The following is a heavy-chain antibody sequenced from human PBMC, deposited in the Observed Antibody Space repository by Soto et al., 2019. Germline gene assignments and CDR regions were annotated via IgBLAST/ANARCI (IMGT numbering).Heavy chain of an antibody. CDR2: ISGSGAAT. D-gene: IGHD1-1*01. V-gene: IGHV3-23*01. J-gene: IGHJ4*02. CDR3: AKDRPTTTSYIHNYFDY. CDR1: GFTLRSYA. Sequence: EVQLLESGGGLVRPGGSLRLSCVVSGFTLRSYAMNWVRQALGKGLEWVAAISGSGAATYYAKSVKGRFTISRENSKNTLHLEMTGLRAEDTAVYYCAKDRPTTTSYIHNYFDYWGQGALVTVSS.